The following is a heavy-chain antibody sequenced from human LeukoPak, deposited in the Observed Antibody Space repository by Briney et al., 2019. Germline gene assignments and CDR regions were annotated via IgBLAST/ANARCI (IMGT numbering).Heavy chain of an antibody. CDR3: ARDAKSEGDMGISFLDV. CDR1: EFTLSLYH. Sequence: GGSLRLSCAASEFTLSLYHINWVRQAPGKGLEWVAYISSSGRNSHYSDSVKGRFTISRDNADDSVHLQMKRLRAEDTAVYYCARDAKSEGDMGISFLDVWGQGTLVTVSS. J-gene: IGHJ3*01. D-gene: IGHD3-16*01. V-gene: IGHV3-48*03. CDR2: ISSSGRNS.